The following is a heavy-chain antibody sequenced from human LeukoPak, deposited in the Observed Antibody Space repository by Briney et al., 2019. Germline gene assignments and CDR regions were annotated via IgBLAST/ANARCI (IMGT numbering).Heavy chain of an antibody. V-gene: IGHV3-23*01. Sequence: GGSLRLSCAASGFTFSSYAMSWVRQAPGKGLEWVSAISGSVDNTYYADSVKGRFTISRDNSKNTLYLQMNNLRAEDTAVYYCAKDKFAAAAGTGWFDPWGQGTLVTVSS. J-gene: IGHJ5*02. CDR1: GFTFSSYA. CDR3: AKDKFAAAAGTGWFDP. D-gene: IGHD6-13*01. CDR2: ISGSVDNT.